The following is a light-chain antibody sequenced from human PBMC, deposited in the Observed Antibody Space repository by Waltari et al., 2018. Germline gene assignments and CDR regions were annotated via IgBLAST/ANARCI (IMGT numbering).Light chain of an antibody. CDR3: QQRSNWPRGT. V-gene: IGKV3-11*01. CDR1: QSVSSY. CDR2: DAS. Sequence: EIVLTQSPATLSLSPGERATLSCRASQSVSSYLAWYQQKPGQAPRLLIYDASNRATGIPARFSGSGSGTDFTLTINSLEPEDFVVYYCQQRSNWPRGTFGQGTKVEIK. J-gene: IGKJ1*01.